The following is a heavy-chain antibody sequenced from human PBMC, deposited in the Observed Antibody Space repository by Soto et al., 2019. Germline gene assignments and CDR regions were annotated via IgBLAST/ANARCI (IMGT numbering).Heavy chain of an antibody. V-gene: IGHV3-23*01. CDR3: ARGMANIVVVPAAMSYFQH. Sequence: GRSRRLSCAASSFTFSSYVSIWVLPSPGKGLEWVSAISGSGGSTYYADSVKGRFTISRDNSKNTLYLQMNSLRAEDTAVYYCARGMANIVVVPAAMSYFQHWGQGTLVTVSS. CDR1: SFTFSSYV. CDR2: ISGSGGST. J-gene: IGHJ1*01. D-gene: IGHD2-2*01.